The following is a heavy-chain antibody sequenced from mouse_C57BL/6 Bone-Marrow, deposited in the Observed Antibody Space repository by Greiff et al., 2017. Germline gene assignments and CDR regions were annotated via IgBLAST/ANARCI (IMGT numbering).Heavy chain of an antibody. CDR1: GFTFSDYG. CDR3: ARSYYGSSYDAMDY. CDR2: ISSGRSTI. D-gene: IGHD1-1*01. J-gene: IGHJ4*01. Sequence: EVKLMESGGGLVKPGGSLKLSCAASGFTFSDYGMHWVRQAPEKGLEWVAYISSGRSTIYYADTVKGRFTISKDNAKNTLFLQMTSLRSEDTAMYYCARSYYGSSYDAMDYWGQGTSVTVSS. V-gene: IGHV5-17*01.